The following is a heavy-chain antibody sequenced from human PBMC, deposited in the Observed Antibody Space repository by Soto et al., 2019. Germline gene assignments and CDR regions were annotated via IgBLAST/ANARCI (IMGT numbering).Heavy chain of an antibody. CDR1: GFTFSSYW. V-gene: IGHV3-74*01. CDR2: INSDGNNK. D-gene: IGHD3-10*01. Sequence: GGSLRLSCAASGFTFSSYWMHWVRQAPGKGLVWVSRINSDGNNKYYADSVKGRFTISRDNSKNTLYLQMNSLRTEDTAVYYCARDDEGGSYCDLGYWGQGTLVTVSS. J-gene: IGHJ4*02. CDR3: ARDDEGGSYCDLGY.